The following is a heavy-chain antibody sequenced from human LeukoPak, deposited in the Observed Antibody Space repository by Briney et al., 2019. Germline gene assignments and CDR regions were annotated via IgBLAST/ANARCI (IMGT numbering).Heavy chain of an antibody. Sequence: ASVKVSCKASGYTFTDYCLHWVRQAPGQGLEWMGWINPNSGGTNYAQKFQGRVTMTRDTSISTAYMELSRLRSDDTAVYYCARDRFYYGSGSYGLYYYYYMDVWGKGTTVTISS. J-gene: IGHJ6*03. V-gene: IGHV1-2*02. D-gene: IGHD3-10*01. CDR1: GYTFTDYC. CDR3: ARDRFYYGSGSYGLYYYYYMDV. CDR2: INPNSGGT.